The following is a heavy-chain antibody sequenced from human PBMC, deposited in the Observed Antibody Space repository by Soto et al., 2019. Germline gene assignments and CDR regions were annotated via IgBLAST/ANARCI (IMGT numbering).Heavy chain of an antibody. J-gene: IGHJ5*02. Sequence: QITLRESGPTLVKPTQTLTLTCSFSGFSLTTVAVAVGWIRQPPGRALEWVALIYGNGDKYYNPSLNNSLTITHDTSKNEVVLTMTHVETLETATYYCTHRRHSCSGGTCHAWLDPWGQGTLVTVSS. CDR1: GFSLTTVAVA. D-gene: IGHD2-15*01. V-gene: IGHV2-5*01. CDR2: IYGNGDK. CDR3: THRRHSCSGGTCHAWLDP.